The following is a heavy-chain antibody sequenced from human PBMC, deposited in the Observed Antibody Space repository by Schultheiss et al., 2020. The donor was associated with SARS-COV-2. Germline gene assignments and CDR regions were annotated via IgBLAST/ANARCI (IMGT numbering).Heavy chain of an antibody. CDR1: GYTFTSYD. D-gene: IGHD3-10*01. V-gene: IGHV1-8*03. Sequence: GESLKISCKASGYTFTSYDINWVRQATGQGLEWMGWMNPNSGNTGYAQKFQGRVTITRNTSISTAYMELSSLRSEDTAVYYCARGRAPLFRGVIINNYYYYYMDVWGKGTTVTVSS. CDR2: MNPNSGNT. CDR3: ARGRAPLFRGVIINNYYYYYMDV. J-gene: IGHJ6*03.